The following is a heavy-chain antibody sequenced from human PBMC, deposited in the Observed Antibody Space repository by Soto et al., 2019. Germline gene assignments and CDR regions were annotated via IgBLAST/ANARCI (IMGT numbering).Heavy chain of an antibody. CDR1: GGSISSYY. CDR3: ARRGYCSGVSCPSHYYYYYMHV. CDR2: IYYSGST. V-gene: IGHV4-59*08. D-gene: IGHD2-15*01. J-gene: IGHJ6*03. Sequence: SETLSLTCTVSGGSISSYYWSWIRQPPGKGLEWIGYIYYSGSTNYNPSLKSRVTISVDTSKNQFSLKLSSVTAADTAVYYCARRGYCSGVSCPSHYYYYYMHVWGKGTTVTVSS.